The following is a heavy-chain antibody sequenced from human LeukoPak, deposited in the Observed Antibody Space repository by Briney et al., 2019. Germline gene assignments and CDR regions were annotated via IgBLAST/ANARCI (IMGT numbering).Heavy chain of an antibody. Sequence: ASVKVSCKASGYTFTGYYMHWVRQAPEQGPEWMGWINPNSGGTNYAQKFQGRVTMTRDTSISTAYMELSRLRSDDTAVYYCARVSGCGGDCYKAMMSFDAFDIWGQGTMVTVSS. J-gene: IGHJ3*02. CDR1: GYTFTGYY. CDR2: INPNSGGT. D-gene: IGHD2-21*01. V-gene: IGHV1-2*02. CDR3: ARVSGCGGDCYKAMMSFDAFDI.